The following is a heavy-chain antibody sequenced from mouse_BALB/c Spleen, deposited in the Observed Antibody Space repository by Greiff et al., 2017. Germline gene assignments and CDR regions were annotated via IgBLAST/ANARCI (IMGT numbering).Heavy chain of an antibody. Sequence: EVQLQESGGGLVKPGGSLKLSCAASGFTFSDYYMYWVRQTPEKRLEWVATISDGGSYTYYPDSVKGRFTISRDNAKNNLYLQMSSLKSEDTAMYYCARGGYGNYEGNAMDYWGQGTSVTVSS. J-gene: IGHJ4*01. CDR3: ARGGYGNYEGNAMDY. CDR1: GFTFSDYY. CDR2: ISDGGSYT. D-gene: IGHD2-1*01. V-gene: IGHV5-4*02.